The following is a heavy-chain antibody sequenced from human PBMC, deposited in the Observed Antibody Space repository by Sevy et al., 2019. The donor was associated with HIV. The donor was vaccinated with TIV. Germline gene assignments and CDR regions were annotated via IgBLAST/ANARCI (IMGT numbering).Heavy chain of an antibody. CDR3: ARDGGFVTMVQGVSYGMDV. Sequence: GGSLRLSCAASGFTFSSYSMNWVRQAPGKGLEWVSSISSSSSYIYYADSVKGRFTISRDNAKNSLYLQMNSLRAEETAVYYCARDGGFVTMVQGVSYGMDVWGQGTTVTVSS. V-gene: IGHV3-21*01. CDR1: GFTFSSYS. J-gene: IGHJ6*02. D-gene: IGHD3-10*01. CDR2: ISSSSSYI.